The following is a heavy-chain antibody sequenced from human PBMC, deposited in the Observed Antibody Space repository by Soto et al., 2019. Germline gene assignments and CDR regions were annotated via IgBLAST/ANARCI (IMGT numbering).Heavy chain of an antibody. V-gene: IGHV4-61*01. CDR1: GGSVSSGSYY. J-gene: IGHJ4*02. CDR2: IYYSGST. CDR3: ARASASSMLRGVIIN. D-gene: IGHD3-10*01. Sequence: PSETLSLTCTVSGGSVSSGSYYWSWIRQPPGKGLEWIGYIYYSGSTNYNPSLKSRVTISVDTSKNQFSMKMTSVTAADTALYYCARASASSMLRGVIINWGQGTQVTVSS.